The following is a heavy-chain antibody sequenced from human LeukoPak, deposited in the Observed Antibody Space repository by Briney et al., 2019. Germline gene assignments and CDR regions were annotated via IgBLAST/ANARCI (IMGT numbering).Heavy chain of an antibody. J-gene: IGHJ4*02. Sequence: GGSLRLSCAASGFTVSTNYMSWVRQAPGKGLEWVSVIYRGGRTNYADSVKGRFTISRDNSKNTLYLHMTSLRAEDTAIYFCAKEHFYDRSGYFPLWGQGALVTVSS. CDR2: IYRGGRT. CDR3: AKEHFYDRSGYFPL. D-gene: IGHD3-22*01. V-gene: IGHV3-53*01. CDR1: GFTVSTNY.